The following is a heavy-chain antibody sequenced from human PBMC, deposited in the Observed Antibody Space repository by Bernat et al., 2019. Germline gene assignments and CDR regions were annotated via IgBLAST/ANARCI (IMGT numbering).Heavy chain of an antibody. J-gene: IGHJ4*02. CDR1: GDSVTSFY. CDR3: ARHETNYYGSGQPFDF. CDR2: VRYSGSA. V-gene: IGHV4-39*01. D-gene: IGHD3-10*01. Sequence: QLQVQMSGPGLVKPSETLSLTCTLSGDSVTSFYWAWIRQPPGKGLEWIGSVRYSGSANYNPSLVSRVTLSVDTSKSQFSLNLNSATAADTAVYFWARHETNYYGSGQPFDFLGQGTLVTVSS.